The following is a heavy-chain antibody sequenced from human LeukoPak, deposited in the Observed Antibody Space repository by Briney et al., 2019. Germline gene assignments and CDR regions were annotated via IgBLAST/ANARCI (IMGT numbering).Heavy chain of an antibody. CDR2: INPSGGST. D-gene: IGHD3-10*01. Sequence: ASVKVSCKASGYTFTSYGISWVRQAPGQGLEWMGIINPSGGSTSYAQKFQERVTITRDMSTSTAYMEVSSLRSEDTAVYYCAAGYYYSSGSSYMDVWGKGTTVTISS. CDR1: GYTFTSYG. CDR3: AAGYYYSSGSSYMDV. V-gene: IGHV1-46*01. J-gene: IGHJ6*03.